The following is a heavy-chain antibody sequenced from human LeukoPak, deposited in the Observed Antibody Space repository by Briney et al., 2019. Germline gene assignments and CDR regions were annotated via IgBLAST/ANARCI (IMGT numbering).Heavy chain of an antibody. D-gene: IGHD3-10*01. CDR2: INHSGST. V-gene: IGHV4-34*01. J-gene: IGHJ3*02. CDR1: GFTFSSYS. CDR3: ARGLRFHMVRGVDRTFDI. Sequence: PGGSLRLSCAASGFTFSSYSVNWIRQPPGKGLEWIGEINHSGSTNYNPSLKSRVTISVDTSKNQFSLKLSSVTAADTAVYYCARGLRFHMVRGVDRTFDIWGQGTMVTVSS.